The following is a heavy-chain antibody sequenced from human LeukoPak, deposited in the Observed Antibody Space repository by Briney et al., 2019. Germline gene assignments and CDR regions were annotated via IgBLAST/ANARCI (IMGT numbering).Heavy chain of an antibody. J-gene: IGHJ4*02. CDR2: IYYSGST. D-gene: IGHD3-3*01. V-gene: IGHV4-39*01. CDR1: GGSISSSSYY. CDR3: ATNGRITIFGVVNQFFDY. Sequence: SSETLSLTCTVSGGSISSSSYYWGWIRQPPGKGLEWIGSIYYSGSTYYNPSLKSRVTISVDTSKNQFSLELSSVTAADTAVYYCATNGRITIFGVVNQFFDYWGQGTLVTVSS.